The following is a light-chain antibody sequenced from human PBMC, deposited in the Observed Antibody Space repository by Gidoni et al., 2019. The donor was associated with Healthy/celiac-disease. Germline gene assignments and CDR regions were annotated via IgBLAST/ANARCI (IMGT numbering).Light chain of an antibody. J-gene: IGKJ1*01. CDR1: QSVSSN. CDR3: QQYTNWPWT. Sequence: EIVMTQSPATLAVSQGERATLSCMASQSVSSNLAWYQQKPGQAPRLLIYGASTRASGIPARFSGSGSGTEFTLTISSLQSEDFAVYYCQQYTNWPWTFGPGTQVEIK. CDR2: GAS. V-gene: IGKV3D-15*01.